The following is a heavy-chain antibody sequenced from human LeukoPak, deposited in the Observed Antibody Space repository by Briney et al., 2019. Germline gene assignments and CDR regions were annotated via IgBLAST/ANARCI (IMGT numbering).Heavy chain of an antibody. D-gene: IGHD3-10*01. Sequence: SVKVSCKASGGTFSSYAISWVRQAPGQGLEWMGGIIPIFGTANYAQKFQGWVTMTRDTSISTAYMELSRLRSDDTAVYYCARSNYYGSGSYYDYWGQGTLVTVSS. CDR3: ARSNYYGSGSYYDY. CDR1: GGTFSSYA. J-gene: IGHJ4*02. CDR2: IIPIFGTA. V-gene: IGHV1-69*05.